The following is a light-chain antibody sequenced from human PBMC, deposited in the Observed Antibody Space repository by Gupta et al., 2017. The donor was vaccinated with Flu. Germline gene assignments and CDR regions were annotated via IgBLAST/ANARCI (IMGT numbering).Light chain of an antibody. J-gene: IGLJ3*02. CDR1: SGHSSYA. CDR3: QTWGTGGV. Sequence: QLVLTQSPSASASLGPSVKLTCTLSSGHSSYAVAWHKQQPEKGPRYLMKLNSDGSHSKGDGIPDRFSGSSSGAERYLTISSLQSEDESDYYCQTWGTGGVFGGGTKLTVL. CDR2: LNSDGSH. V-gene: IGLV4-69*01.